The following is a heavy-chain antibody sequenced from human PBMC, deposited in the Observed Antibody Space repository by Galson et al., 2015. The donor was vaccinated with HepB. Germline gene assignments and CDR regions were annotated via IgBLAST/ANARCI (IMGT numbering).Heavy chain of an antibody. V-gene: IGHV1-18*01. CDR3: ARDWAPYCSNTGCYSN. Sequence: SVKVSCKASGYSFIRYGISWVRQAPGQGLEWMGWISAYNGNTNYARKFQGRVTVTTDTSTNTAYMDLRSLRSDDTAVYYCARDWAPYCSNTGCYSNWGQGTLVTVSS. CDR1: GYSFIRYG. CDR2: ISAYNGNT. D-gene: IGHD2-2*01. J-gene: IGHJ4*02.